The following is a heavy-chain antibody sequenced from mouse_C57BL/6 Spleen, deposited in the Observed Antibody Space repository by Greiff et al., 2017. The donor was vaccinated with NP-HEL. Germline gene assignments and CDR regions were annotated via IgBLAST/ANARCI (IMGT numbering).Heavy chain of an antibody. CDR1: GFTFSDYG. CDR3: ARPAITTVVAHFDV. Sequence: DVHLVESGGGLVKPGGSLKLSCAASGFTFSDYGMHWVRQAPEKGLEWVAYISSGSSTIYYADTVKGRFTISRDNAKNTLFLQMTSLRSEDTAMYYCARPAITTVVAHFDVWGTGTTVTVSS. D-gene: IGHD1-1*01. V-gene: IGHV5-17*01. J-gene: IGHJ1*03. CDR2: ISSGSSTI.